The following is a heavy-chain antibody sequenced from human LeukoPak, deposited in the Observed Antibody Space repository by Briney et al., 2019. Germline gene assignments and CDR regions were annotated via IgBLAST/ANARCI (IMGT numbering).Heavy chain of an antibody. CDR1: GGSISSYY. Sequence: SETLSLTCTVFGGSISSYYWSWIRQPAGKGLEWIGRIYTSGSTNYNPSLKSRVTMSVDTSKNQFSLKLSSVTAADTAVYYCARDLGGIAARPLGAFDIWGQGTMVTVSS. D-gene: IGHD6-6*01. V-gene: IGHV4-4*07. CDR2: IYTSGST. J-gene: IGHJ3*02. CDR3: ARDLGGIAARPLGAFDI.